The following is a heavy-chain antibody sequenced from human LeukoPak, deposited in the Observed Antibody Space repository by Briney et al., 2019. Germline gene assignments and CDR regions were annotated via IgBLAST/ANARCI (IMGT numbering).Heavy chain of an antibody. CDR3: ARGGSSCRYYFDY. CDR2: ISSSGSTI. Sequence: GSLRLSCAASGFTFSSYEMNWVRQAPGKGLEGGSYISSSGSTIYYADSVKGRFTISRDNAKNSLYLQMNSLRAEDTAVYYCARGGSSCRYYFDYWGKGTLVTVSS. J-gene: IGHJ4*02. D-gene: IGHD6-13*01. CDR1: GFTFSSYE. V-gene: IGHV3-48*03.